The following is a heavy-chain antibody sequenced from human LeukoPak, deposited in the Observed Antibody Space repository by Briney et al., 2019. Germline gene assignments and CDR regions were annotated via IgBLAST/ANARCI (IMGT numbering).Heavy chain of an antibody. V-gene: IGHV3-21*01. D-gene: IGHD6-19*01. CDR1: GFTFSSYS. J-gene: IGHJ3*02. CDR2: ISSSSSYI. Sequence: GGSLRLSCAASGFTFSSYSMNWVRQAPGKGLEWVSSISSSSSYIYYADSVKGRFTISRDNAKNSLYLQMNSLRAEDTAVYYCAREMYAGWYFAFDIWGQGTMVTVSS. CDR3: AREMYAGWYFAFDI.